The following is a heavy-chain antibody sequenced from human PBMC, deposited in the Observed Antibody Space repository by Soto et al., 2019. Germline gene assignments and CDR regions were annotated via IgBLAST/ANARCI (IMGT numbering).Heavy chain of an antibody. J-gene: IGHJ6*03. V-gene: IGHV1-3*01. D-gene: IGHD6-19*01. CDR1: GYTFTSYA. CDR2: INAGNGNT. Sequence: GASVXVSCKASGYTFTSYAMHWVRQAPGQRLEWMGWINAGNGNTKYSQKFQGRVTITRDTSASTAYMELSSLRSEDTAVYYCARDGYSSGWYGYYYYYYMDVWGKGTTVTVSS. CDR3: ARDGYSSGWYGYYYYYYMDV.